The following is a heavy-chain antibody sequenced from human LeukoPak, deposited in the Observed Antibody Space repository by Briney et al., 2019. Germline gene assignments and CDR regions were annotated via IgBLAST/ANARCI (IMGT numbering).Heavy chain of an antibody. CDR1: GGSINNHH. CDR2: VAYTGSA. V-gene: IGHV4-59*11. D-gene: IGHD3-22*01. CDR3: ARGPLDSADYSFDY. Sequence: SETLSLTCYVSGGSINNHHWSWIRQPPGKRLEWIAYVAYTGSAVYNPSLKSRVTISVDTSKNQFSLKLKSVTAADTAVYYCARGPLDSADYSFDYWGQGALVTASS. J-gene: IGHJ4*02.